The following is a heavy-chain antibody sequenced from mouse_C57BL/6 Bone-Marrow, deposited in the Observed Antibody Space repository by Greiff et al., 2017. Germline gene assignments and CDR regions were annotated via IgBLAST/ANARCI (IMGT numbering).Heavy chain of an antibody. Sequence: VKVVESGPELVKPGASVKISCKASGYAFSSSWMNWVKQRPGKGLEWIGRIYPGDGDTNYNGKFKGKATLTADKSSSTAYMQLSSLTSEDSAVYFCARWGVGDYFDYWGQGTTLTVSS. D-gene: IGHD1-3*01. CDR2: IYPGDGDT. J-gene: IGHJ2*01. CDR3: ARWGVGDYFDY. V-gene: IGHV1-82*01. CDR1: GYAFSSSW.